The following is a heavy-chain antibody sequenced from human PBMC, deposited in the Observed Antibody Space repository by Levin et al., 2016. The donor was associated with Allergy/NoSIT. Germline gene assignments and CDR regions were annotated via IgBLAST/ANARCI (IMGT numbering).Heavy chain of an antibody. Sequence: GESLKISCKGSGYTFASYWIGWVRQMPGKGPEWMGIIYPGDSRIKYSPSFEGHVTISADKSISTAFLHWSSLGASDSAIYYCARSTVDCGSGCYIGYYFDSWGQGTLVTVSS. J-gene: IGHJ4*02. CDR1: GYTFASYW. D-gene: IGHD2-21*02. CDR3: ARSTVDCGSGCYIGYYFDS. CDR2: IYPGDSRI. V-gene: IGHV5-51*01.